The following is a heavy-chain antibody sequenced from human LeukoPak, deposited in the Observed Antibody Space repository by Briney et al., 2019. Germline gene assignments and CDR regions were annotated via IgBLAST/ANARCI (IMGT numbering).Heavy chain of an antibody. J-gene: IGHJ4*02. CDR1: GFTFSSYG. CDR2: VTDSGDKV. V-gene: IGHV3-23*01. Sequence: GGSLRLSCAASGFTFSSYGMHWVRQALGKGLERASAVTDSGDKVFYADSVKGRFTISRDNSKNTLYLQMSSLRVEDTAVYYCVKGSGSSGYYPLNYWGQGTLVTVSS. CDR3: VKGSGSSGYYPLNY. D-gene: IGHD3-22*01.